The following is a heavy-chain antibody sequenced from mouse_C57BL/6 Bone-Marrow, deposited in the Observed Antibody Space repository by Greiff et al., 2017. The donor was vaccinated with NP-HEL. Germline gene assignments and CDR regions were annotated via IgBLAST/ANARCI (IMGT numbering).Heavy chain of an antibody. CDR2: IDPSDSYT. V-gene: IGHV1-50*01. CDR1: GYTFTSYW. CDR3: ARGPDYGEFAY. Sequence: QVQLQQPGAELVKPGASVKLSCKASGYTFTSYWMQWVKQRPGQGLEWIGEIDPSDSYTNYNQKFKGKATLTVDTSSSTAYMQLSSLTSEDSAVYYCARGPDYGEFAYWGQGTLVTVSA. J-gene: IGHJ3*01. D-gene: IGHD1-1*02.